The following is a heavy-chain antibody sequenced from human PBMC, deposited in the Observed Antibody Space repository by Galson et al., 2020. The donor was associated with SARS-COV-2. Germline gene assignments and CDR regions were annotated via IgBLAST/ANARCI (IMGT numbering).Heavy chain of an antibody. CDR1: GGSISSGDYY. J-gene: IGHJ4*02. V-gene: IGHV4-30-4*01. Sequence: ETSETLSLTCTVSGGSISSGDYYWSWIRQPPGKGLEWIGYIYYSGSTYYNPSLKSRITISVDTSKNQFSLKLTSVTAADTAVYYCAIYYDFWGGYYGYYFDYWGQGTLVTVSS. CDR2: IYYSGST. CDR3: AIYYDFWGGYYGYYFDY. D-gene: IGHD3-3*01.